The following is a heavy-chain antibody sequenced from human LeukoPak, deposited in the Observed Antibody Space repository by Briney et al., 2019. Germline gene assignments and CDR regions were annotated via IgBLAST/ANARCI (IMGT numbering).Heavy chain of an antibody. CDR1: GFTFSSYW. V-gene: IGHV3-74*01. CDR3: AREAGYSSSWYVDVDFYYYMDV. D-gene: IGHD6-13*01. Sequence: PGGSLRLSCAASGFTFSSYWMHWVRQAPGKGLVWVSRINSDGSSTSYADSVKGRFTISRDNAKNTLYLQMNSLRAEDTAVYYCAREAGYSSSWYVDVDFYYYMDVWGKGTTVTVSS. CDR2: INSDGSST. J-gene: IGHJ6*03.